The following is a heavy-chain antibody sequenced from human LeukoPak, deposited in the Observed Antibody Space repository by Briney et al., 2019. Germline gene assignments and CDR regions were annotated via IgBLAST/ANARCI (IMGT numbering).Heavy chain of an antibody. V-gene: IGHV3-7*03. CDR1: GFSLSTYW. J-gene: IGHJ4*02. CDR2: ITQDESEK. D-gene: IGHD1-26*01. CDR3: ATYSGAHHKTFDD. Sequence: AGGSLRLSCAASGFSLSTYWMSWVRQAPGKGLEWVANITQDESEKDYVDSVRGRFTISRDNAKDSLYLQMSSLRAEDTAVYYCATYSGAHHKTFDDWGQGTLVTVSS.